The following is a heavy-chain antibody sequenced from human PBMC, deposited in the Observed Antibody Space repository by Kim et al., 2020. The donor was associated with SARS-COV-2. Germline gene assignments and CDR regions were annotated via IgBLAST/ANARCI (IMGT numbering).Heavy chain of an antibody. Sequence: GGSLRLSCAASGFTFSSYAMSWVRQAPGKGLEWVSAISGSGGSTYYADSVKGRFTISRDNSKNTLYLQMNSLRAEDTAVYYCAKADIVVVVAATAFDIWGQGTMVTVSS. D-gene: IGHD2-15*01. CDR3: AKADIVVVVAATAFDI. V-gene: IGHV3-23*01. J-gene: IGHJ3*02. CDR2: ISGSGGST. CDR1: GFTFSSYA.